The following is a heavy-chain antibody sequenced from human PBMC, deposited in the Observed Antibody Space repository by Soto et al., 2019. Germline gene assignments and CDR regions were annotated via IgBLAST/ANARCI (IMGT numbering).Heavy chain of an antibody. V-gene: IGHV5-51*01. D-gene: IGHD1-1*01. CDR1: GYIFPDYW. Sequence: GEALKIYWNGLGYIFPDYWIAWVRQMPGKGLEYMGIIYPGDADTRYSPPFQAQLTISADKSIRTASQQWHSLEASDAAVYYWARSGGDGKTNWRLPWFDHWGQGSLVTVS. CDR3: ARSGGDGKTNWRLPWFDH. CDR2: IYPGDADT. J-gene: IGHJ5*02.